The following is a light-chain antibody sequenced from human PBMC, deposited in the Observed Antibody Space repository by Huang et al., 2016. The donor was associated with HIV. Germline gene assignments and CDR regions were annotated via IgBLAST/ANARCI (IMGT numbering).Light chain of an antibody. CDR3: QQYNDWPPLT. CDR2: DAS. Sequence: EIEMTQSPATLSVSPRERATLSCRASHSVDSDLAWYQQKPGQAPRLLIYDASTRATGISTKFNGAGSGAEFSLSITHLQSEDFAVYYCQQYNDWPPLTCGGGTKVEI. CDR1: HSVDSD. J-gene: IGKJ4*01. V-gene: IGKV3-15*01.